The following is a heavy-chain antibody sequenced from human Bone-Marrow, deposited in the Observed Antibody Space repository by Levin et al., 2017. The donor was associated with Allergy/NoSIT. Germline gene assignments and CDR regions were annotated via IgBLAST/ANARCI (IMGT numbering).Heavy chain of an antibody. CDR1: GVAISNYY. CDR2: IHGSGDT. J-gene: IGHJ5*02. Sequence: SETLSLTCDVSGVAISNYYWTWIRQPPGKGLEWIGYIHGSGDTNYNPSLRRRVTISVYTSKNQFSLLLTSVTAADTAVYYCARVVRGAITLNWFDPWGQGSLVTVSS. D-gene: IGHD3-10*01. CDR3: ARVVRGAITLNWFDP. V-gene: IGHV4-59*01.